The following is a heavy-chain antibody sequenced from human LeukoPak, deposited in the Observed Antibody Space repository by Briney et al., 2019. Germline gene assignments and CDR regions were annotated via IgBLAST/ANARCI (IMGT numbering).Heavy chain of an antibody. CDR2: ISHYIGYA. CDR1: GYTFTSFG. D-gene: IGHD6-13*01. Sequence: APVKVSCKASGYTFTSFGISWVRQAPGQGLEWMGWISHYIGYANYVHKFQGRVTMTTDTSTSTAYMEVRSLRSDDTAVYFCARNSSSWADYWGQGTLVTVSS. V-gene: IGHV1-18*01. J-gene: IGHJ4*02. CDR3: ARNSSSWADY.